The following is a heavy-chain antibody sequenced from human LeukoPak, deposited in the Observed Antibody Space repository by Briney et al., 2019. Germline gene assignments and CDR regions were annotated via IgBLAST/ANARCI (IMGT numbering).Heavy chain of an antibody. CDR1: GYTFTSYD. CDR2: MNPNSGNT. Sequence: GASVKVSCKASGYTFTSYDINWVRQATGQGLEWMGWMNPNSGNTGYAQKFQGRVTITRNTSISTAYMELSSLRSEDTAVYYCARDTPNLLLWFAPEDLDYWGQGTLVTVSS. CDR3: ARDTPNLLLWFAPEDLDY. J-gene: IGHJ4*02. D-gene: IGHD3-10*01. V-gene: IGHV1-8*03.